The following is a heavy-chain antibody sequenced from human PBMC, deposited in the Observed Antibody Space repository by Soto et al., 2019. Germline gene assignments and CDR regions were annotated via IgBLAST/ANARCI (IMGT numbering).Heavy chain of an antibody. CDR2: ISGSGGNT. CDR1: GFTFAGYA. CDR3: AKRGPLGFCTSSSCYAFDY. V-gene: IGHV3-23*01. D-gene: IGHD2-2*01. Sequence: PGGSLRLSCAASGFTFAGYAMTWVRQAPGKGLEWVSSISGSGGNTYYADSVKGRFTVSRDNSENTLYLQMNSLRVEDTAIYYCAKRGPLGFCTSSSCYAFDYWGPGARVTVSS. J-gene: IGHJ4*02.